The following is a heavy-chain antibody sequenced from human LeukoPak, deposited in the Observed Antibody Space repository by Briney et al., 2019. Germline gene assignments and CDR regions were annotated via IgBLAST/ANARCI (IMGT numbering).Heavy chain of an antibody. J-gene: IGHJ5*02. V-gene: IGHV4-34*01. Sequence: SETPSLTCAVYGGSFSDYYWSWIRQPPGKGLEWIGEINHSGSTNYNPSLKSRVTISVDTSKTQFSLKLSSVTAADTAVYYCASGQVRYPSWGQGTLVTVSS. D-gene: IGHD2-2*02. CDR1: GGSFSDYY. CDR2: INHSGST. CDR3: ASGQVRYPS.